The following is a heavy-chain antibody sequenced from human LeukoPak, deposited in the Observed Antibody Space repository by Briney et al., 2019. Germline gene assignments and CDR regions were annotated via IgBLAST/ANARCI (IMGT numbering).Heavy chain of an antibody. D-gene: IGHD2-15*01. CDR3: ARDRLGCSGGSCYYYFDY. Sequence: GGSLRLSCAASGFTFSSYGMHWVRQAPGKGLEWVAIIWYDGTNKYYADSVKGRFTISRDNSKNTLYLQLNSLRAEDTAVYYCARDRLGCSGGSCYYYFDYWGQGTLVTVSS. V-gene: IGHV3-33*08. J-gene: IGHJ4*02. CDR1: GFTFSSYG. CDR2: IWYDGTNK.